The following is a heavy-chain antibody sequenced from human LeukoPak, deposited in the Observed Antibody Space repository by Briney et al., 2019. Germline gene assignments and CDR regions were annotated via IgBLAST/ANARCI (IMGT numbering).Heavy chain of an antibody. CDR2: ISGRGGGA. CDR3: AKTGTEDGYSIHFDH. CDR1: GITFTSSV. V-gene: IGHV3-23*01. Sequence: GGSLRLSCAASGITFTSSVMSWVRQAPGKGLEWISTISGRGGGAYYADSGKGRFTISRDNSKNTVYLQMNSLRGEDTAVYYCAKTGTEDGYSIHFDHWGQGTLVTVSS. J-gene: IGHJ4*02. D-gene: IGHD5-24*01.